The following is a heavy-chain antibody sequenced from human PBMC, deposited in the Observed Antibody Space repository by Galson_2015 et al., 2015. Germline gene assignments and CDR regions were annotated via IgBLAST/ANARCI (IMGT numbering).Heavy chain of an antibody. CDR2: IKSKTDGGTT. Sequence: SLRLSCAASGFTFSNAWMSWVRQAPGKGLEWVGRIKSKTDGGTTDYAAPVKGRFTISRDDSKNTLYLQMNSLKTEDTAVYYCTTDHPRHVLPTNNWGQGTPVTVSS. CDR3: TTDHPRHVLPTNN. D-gene: IGHD2-15*01. V-gene: IGHV3-15*01. J-gene: IGHJ4*02. CDR1: GFTFSNAW.